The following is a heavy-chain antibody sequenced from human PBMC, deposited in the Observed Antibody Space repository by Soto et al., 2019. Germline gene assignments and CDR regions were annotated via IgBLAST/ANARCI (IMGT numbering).Heavy chain of an antibody. V-gene: IGHV4-59*01. J-gene: IGHJ4*02. Sequence: QVQLQESGPGLVKPSETLSLTCAVSGDSISSYYCMWIGQRPGKGLEFIGYLYYGRSANYNPSLKSRVTLSVDTSTNQCSLTLSTMTAADTAVYYCALRSMAVVPEYWGQGTLVTASS. D-gene: IGHD3-22*01. CDR3: ALRSMAVVPEY. CDR1: GDSISSYY. CDR2: LYYGRSA.